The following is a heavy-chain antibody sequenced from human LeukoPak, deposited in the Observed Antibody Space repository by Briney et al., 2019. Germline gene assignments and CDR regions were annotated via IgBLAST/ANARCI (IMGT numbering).Heavy chain of an antibody. CDR2: IEQDGSEK. D-gene: IGHD3-16*01. V-gene: IGHV3-7*03. Sequence: PGGSLRLSCGASGFSFSSYWMSWVRQAPGKGLEGVANIEQDGSEKYYVDSVKGRFTISRDSAKSSLYLQMNSLRSEDTAVYYCAREAQEGGIDYWGQGTLVTVSS. CDR1: GFSFSSYW. J-gene: IGHJ4*02. CDR3: AREAQEGGIDY.